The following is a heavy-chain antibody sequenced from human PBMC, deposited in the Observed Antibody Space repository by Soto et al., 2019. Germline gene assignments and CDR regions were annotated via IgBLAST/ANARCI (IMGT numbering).Heavy chain of an antibody. Sequence: SVKVSCKASGYTFTRSGISWVRQAPGQGLEWMGRIIPILGIANYAQKFQGRVTITADKSTSTAYMELSSPRSEDTAVYYCARDRYCSSTSCYARPYYGMDVWGQGTTVTVSS. J-gene: IGHJ6*02. CDR3: ARDRYCSSTSCYARPYYGMDV. D-gene: IGHD2-2*01. CDR1: GYTFTRSG. CDR2: IIPILGIA. V-gene: IGHV1-69*04.